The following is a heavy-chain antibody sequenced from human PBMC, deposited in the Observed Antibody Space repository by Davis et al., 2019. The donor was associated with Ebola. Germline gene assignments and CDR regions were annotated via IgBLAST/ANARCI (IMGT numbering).Heavy chain of an antibody. Sequence: GESLKISCAASGLFVSNNYMNWVRQAPGKGLEWVSGIYSGGSTHYADSVKGRFTISRDNSKNTLYLQMKSLRAEDTAVYYCAKGPETGRFEYWGQGTLVTVSA. D-gene: IGHD1-1*01. J-gene: IGHJ4*02. V-gene: IGHV3-53*01. CDR1: GLFVSNNY. CDR3: AKGPETGRFEY. CDR2: IYSGGST.